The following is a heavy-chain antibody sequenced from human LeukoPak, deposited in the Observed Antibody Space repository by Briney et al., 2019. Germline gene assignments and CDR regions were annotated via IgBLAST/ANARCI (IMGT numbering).Heavy chain of an antibody. V-gene: IGHV4-39*01. CDR3: ARQVSDYYYYYIDV. Sequence: PSETLSLTCTVSGGSISTTNYYWDWIRQPPGKGLEWIGSIYYSETTYYNSSLKSRVTISTDTSKNQFSLRLNSVTAADTAVYYCARQVSDYYYYYIDVWGKGTTVIVSS. D-gene: IGHD5/OR15-5a*01. J-gene: IGHJ6*03. CDR2: IYYSETT. CDR1: GGSISTTNYY.